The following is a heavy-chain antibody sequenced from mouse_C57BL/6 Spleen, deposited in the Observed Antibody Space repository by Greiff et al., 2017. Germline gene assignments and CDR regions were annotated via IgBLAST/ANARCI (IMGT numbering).Heavy chain of an antibody. D-gene: IGHD2-3*01. V-gene: IGHV1-74*01. J-gene: IGHJ3*01. CDR2: IHPSDSDT. Sequence: QVQLKQPGAELVKPGASVKVSCKASGYTFTSYWMHWVKQRPGQGLEWIGRIHPSDSDTNYNQKFKGKATLTVDKSSSTAYMQLSSLTSEDSAVYYCAIGNGYFLAWFAYWGQGTLVTVSA. CDR1: GYTFTSYW. CDR3: AIGNGYFLAWFAY.